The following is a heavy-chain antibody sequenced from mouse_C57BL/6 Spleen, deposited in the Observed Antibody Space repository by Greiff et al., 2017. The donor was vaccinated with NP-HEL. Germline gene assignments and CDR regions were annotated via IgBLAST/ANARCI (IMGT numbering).Heavy chain of an antibody. D-gene: IGHD2-2*01. V-gene: IGHV1-19*01. CDR3: ARGWLEGFAY. Sequence: EVQLQQSGPVLVKPGASVKMSCKASGYTFTDYYMNWVKQSHGKSLEWIGVINPYNGGTSYNQKFKGKATLTVDKSSSTAYMELNSLTSEDSAVYYCARGWLEGFAYWAQGTLVTVSA. CDR2: INPYNGGT. CDR1: GYTFTDYY. J-gene: IGHJ3*01.